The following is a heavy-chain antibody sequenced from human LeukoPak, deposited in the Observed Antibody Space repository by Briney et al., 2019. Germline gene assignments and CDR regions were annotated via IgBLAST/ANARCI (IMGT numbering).Heavy chain of an antibody. D-gene: IGHD3-22*01. CDR1: GYTFTSYG. V-gene: IGHV1-18*01. CDR3: ARDPDYYDSSGYFLSYYFDY. J-gene: IGHJ4*02. CDR2: ISAYNGNT. Sequence: GASVKVSCKASGYTFTSYGISWVRQAPGQGLEWMGWISAYNGNTNYAQKFQGRVTMTRDTSTSTVYMELSSLRSEDTAVYYCARDPDYYDSSGYFLSYYFDYWGQGTLVTVSS.